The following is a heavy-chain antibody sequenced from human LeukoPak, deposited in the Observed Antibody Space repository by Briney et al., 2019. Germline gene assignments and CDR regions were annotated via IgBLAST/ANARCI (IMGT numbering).Heavy chain of an antibody. D-gene: IGHD5-12*01. V-gene: IGHV1-18*01. CDR1: GHTFTTYG. J-gene: IGHJ4*02. CDR2: ISTYSRTT. CDR3: ARERIYTGTYFDY. Sequence: AAVTVSCKCSGHTFTTYGITWARQAPGQGLAGMGWISTYSRTTTYAQKLKGRFTMTTDTSKSTAYMEMRSLRSDDTAMYYCARERIYTGTYFDYWGQGTLVTVSS.